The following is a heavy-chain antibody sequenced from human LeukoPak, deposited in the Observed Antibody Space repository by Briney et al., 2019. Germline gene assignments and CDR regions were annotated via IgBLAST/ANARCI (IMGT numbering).Heavy chain of an antibody. CDR1: GFTFSNYW. D-gene: IGHD6-19*01. CDR3: ARVSLSSGCLSN. CDR2: ISSDESIT. J-gene: IGHJ4*02. V-gene: IGHV3-74*01. Sequence: GGSLRLSCAASGFTFSNYWMHWVRQAPGKGLVWVSRISSDESITSYADFVKGRFTISRDNAKNTLFLQMNGLRAEDTAVYYCARVSLSSGCLSNWGQGTLVTVSS.